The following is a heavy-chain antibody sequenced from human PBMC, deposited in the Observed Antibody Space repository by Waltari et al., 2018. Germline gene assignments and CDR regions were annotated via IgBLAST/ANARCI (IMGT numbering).Heavy chain of an antibody. CDR3: AREINWNDGGRFFDY. D-gene: IGHD1-20*01. Sequence: EVQLVESGGGLVQPGGSLRLSCTASGFTFSTYLMHWVRQAPGKGLGWVSCIKSGGSSAIYADSVKGRLTISRDNAKNTLYLQMNSLRAEDTALYYCAREINWNDGGRFFDYWGQGTLVTVSS. CDR2: IKSGGSSA. J-gene: IGHJ4*02. V-gene: IGHV3-74*01. CDR1: GFTFSTYL.